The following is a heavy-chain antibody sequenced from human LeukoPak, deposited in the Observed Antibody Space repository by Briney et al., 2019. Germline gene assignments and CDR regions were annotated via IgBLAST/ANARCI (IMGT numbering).Heavy chain of an antibody. CDR1: GFTFSSYA. Sequence: GGSLRLSCTASGFTFSSYAMNWVRQAPGKRLEWVSAVSGSGGSTYYADSVKGRFTISRDNSKNTLYLQMNSLRAEDTAVYYCAKEDSSVPRKYFQHWGQGTLVTVSS. CDR3: AKEDSSVPRKYFQH. D-gene: IGHD3-22*01. CDR2: VSGSGGST. J-gene: IGHJ1*01. V-gene: IGHV3-23*01.